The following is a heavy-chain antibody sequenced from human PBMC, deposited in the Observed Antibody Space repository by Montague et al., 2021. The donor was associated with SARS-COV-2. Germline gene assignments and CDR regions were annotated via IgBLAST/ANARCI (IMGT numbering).Heavy chain of an antibody. Sequence: SETLSLTCAVYGGSFSGHYWSWIRQPPRKGLEWIGEINNSGSTNYNPSLKSRVTISVDTSKNQFPLKLHSVTAADTAVYYCARGRIEVSMIVVVLTGASYYMDVWGKGTTVTVSS. CDR1: GGSFSGHY. CDR3: ARGRIEVSMIVVVLTGASYYMDV. CDR2: INNSGST. D-gene: IGHD3-22*01. J-gene: IGHJ6*03. V-gene: IGHV4-34*01.